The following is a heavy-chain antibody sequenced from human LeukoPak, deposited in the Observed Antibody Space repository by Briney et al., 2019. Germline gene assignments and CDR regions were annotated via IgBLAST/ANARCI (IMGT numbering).Heavy chain of an antibody. CDR2: INHSGST. J-gene: IGHJ4*02. CDR3: ARVRIDTTTNMQFDY. D-gene: IGHD5-18*01. CDR1: GGSFSGYY. Sequence: SETLSLTSAVYGGSFSGYYWSWIRQPPGKGLEWIGEINHSGSTSYNPSLKSRVTISVDNSKNEFSLKLTSVTAADTAVYYCARVRIDTTTNMQFDYWGQGILVTVSS. V-gene: IGHV4-34*01.